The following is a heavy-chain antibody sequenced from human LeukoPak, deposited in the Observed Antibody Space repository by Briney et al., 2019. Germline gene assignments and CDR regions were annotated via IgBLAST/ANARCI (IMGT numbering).Heavy chain of an antibody. CDR1: GFIFSGSD. V-gene: IGHV3-73*01. Sequence: GGSLRLSCAASGFIFSGSDIHYFRQASGKGLEWVGRIKVRADNFVTAYAAPVKGRFTISRDDSENTAYLQMNSLKTEDTAMYYCRLRSTEDPFKWFDPWGQGTLVTVSS. CDR2: IKVRADNFVT. CDR3: RLRSTEDPFKWFDP. D-gene: IGHD2-2*01. J-gene: IGHJ5*02.